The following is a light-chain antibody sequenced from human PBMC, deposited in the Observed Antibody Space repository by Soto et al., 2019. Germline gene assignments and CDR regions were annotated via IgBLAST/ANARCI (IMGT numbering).Light chain of an antibody. CDR2: DAS. J-gene: IGKJ1*01. CDR3: QQYNNSPRT. Sequence: EIWLTQYPATLSLSPGERATLSCRASQSVSSYLAWYQQKPGQAPRLLIYDASNRATGIPARLSGSGYGTEFTITISSLQSEDFAVYYCQQYNNSPRTFGHGTKVDIK. V-gene: IGKV3-11*01. CDR1: QSVSSY.